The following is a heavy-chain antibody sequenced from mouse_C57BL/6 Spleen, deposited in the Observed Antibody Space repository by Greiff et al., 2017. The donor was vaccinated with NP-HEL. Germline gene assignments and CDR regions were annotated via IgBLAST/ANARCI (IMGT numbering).Heavy chain of an antibody. CDR3: TRMDYGSSYPYYFDY. V-gene: IGHV1-15*01. CDR1: GYTFTDYE. D-gene: IGHD1-1*01. CDR2: IDPETGGT. J-gene: IGHJ2*01. Sequence: QVQLQQSGAELVRPGASVTLSCKASGYTFTDYEMHWVKQRPVHGLEWIGAIDPETGGTAYNQKFKGKAILTADKSSSTAYMELRSLTTEDSAVYYCTRMDYGSSYPYYFDYWGQGTTLTVSS.